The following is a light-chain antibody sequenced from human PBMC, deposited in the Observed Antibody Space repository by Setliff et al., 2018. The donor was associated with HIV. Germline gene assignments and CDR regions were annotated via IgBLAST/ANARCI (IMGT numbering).Light chain of an antibody. CDR3: QQANSFLALT. CDR1: QDIGSW. CDR2: GYS. V-gene: IGKV1-12*01. Sequence: DIQMTQSPSSVSASVGDRVTITCQASQDIGSWLAWYQQKPGKAPRLLIYGYSTLQSGVPSRFSGSGSGTDFTLTISGLQPEDFATYYCQQANSFLALTFGGGTKVDIK. J-gene: IGKJ4*01.